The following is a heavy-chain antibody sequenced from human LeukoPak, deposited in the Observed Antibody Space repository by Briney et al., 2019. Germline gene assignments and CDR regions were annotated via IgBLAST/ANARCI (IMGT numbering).Heavy chain of an antibody. CDR1: GHSISSGYY. CDR2: IYHSGST. J-gene: IGHJ4*02. D-gene: IGHD2-2*01. V-gene: IGHV4-38-2*02. Sequence: TSETLSLTCTVSGHSISSGYYWGWIRQPPGKGLEWIGSIYHSGSTYYNPSLKSRVTISVDTSKNQFSLKLTSVTAADTAIYYCARGDVVVVPAVDYWGQGTLVTVSS. CDR3: ARGDVVVVPAVDY.